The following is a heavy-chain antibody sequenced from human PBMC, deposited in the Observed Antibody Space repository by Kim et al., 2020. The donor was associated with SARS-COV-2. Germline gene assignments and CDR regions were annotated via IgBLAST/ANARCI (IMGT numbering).Heavy chain of an antibody. CDR2: IWYDGSKT. Sequence: GGSLRLSCEASGFTISSYGMHWVRQAPGKGLKWVAAIWYDGSKTYYVDSVKGRFTISRDNSKNTLYLQMNSLRDEDTAVYYCARPHAGADAFDYWGQGTL. V-gene: IGHV3-33*01. J-gene: IGHJ4*02. CDR1: GFTISSYG. CDR3: ARPHAGADAFDY. D-gene: IGHD3-10*01.